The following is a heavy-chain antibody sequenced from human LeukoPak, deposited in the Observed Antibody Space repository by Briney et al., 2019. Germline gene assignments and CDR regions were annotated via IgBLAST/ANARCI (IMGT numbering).Heavy chain of an antibody. Sequence: SQALSLTCASSLDSVSSNSAAWNWIRQSPSRGLEWLGRTYYRSKRYNDYVVAVQIRITINPYTSKNQFPLQLNSVTPEDTAVYYCAREVRSRYCTNGVCYTLGDFDYWGQGTLVTVSS. CDR2: TYYRSKRYN. D-gene: IGHD2-8*01. CDR1: LDSVSSNSAA. J-gene: IGHJ4*02. V-gene: IGHV6-1*01. CDR3: AREVRSRYCTNGVCYTLGDFDY.